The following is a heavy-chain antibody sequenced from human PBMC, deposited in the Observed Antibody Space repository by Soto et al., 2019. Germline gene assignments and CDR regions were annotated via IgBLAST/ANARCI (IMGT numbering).Heavy chain of an antibody. J-gene: IGHJ4*02. CDR2: ISYTGST. D-gene: IGHD3-3*02. V-gene: IGHV4-59*01. CDR1: GGSLSGSY. CDR3: ATGGGWLHNSYIRGLYFDY. Sequence: SETLSLTCTVSGGSLSGSYCSWIRKSPGKSLEWIASISYTGSTTHNPSLKSRVTLSVDTSRNQFSLSLTSVTPADTAAYYCATGGGWLHNSYIRGLYFDYWGQGVLVTVSS.